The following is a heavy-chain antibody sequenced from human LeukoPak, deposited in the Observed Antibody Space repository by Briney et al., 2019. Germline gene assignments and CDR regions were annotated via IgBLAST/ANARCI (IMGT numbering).Heavy chain of an antibody. J-gene: IGHJ4*02. CDR3: AKERAGYTNPYYFDY. CDR2: IYTGDNT. CDR1: RISDY. D-gene: IGHD3-16*02. Sequence: GGSLRLSCAASRISDYMIWVRQAPGTGLEWVSVIYTGDNTYYANSVKGRFTISRDNSRRMLYLQMNSLRAEDTAVYYCAKERAGYTNPYYFDYWGQGTLVTVSS. V-gene: IGHV3-66*01.